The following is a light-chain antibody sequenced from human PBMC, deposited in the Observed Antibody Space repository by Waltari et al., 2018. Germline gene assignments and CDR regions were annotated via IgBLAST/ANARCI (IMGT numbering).Light chain of an antibody. CDR2: EAS. V-gene: IGKV3-11*01. CDR3: QQRSTWPLT. Sequence: EIVLTQSPATLSLSPGERATLSCRASQSVSSYLAWYQQKPGQAPSLLIYEASDRATGIPAGFSGSGAGTEFTLTISSLEPEDFAVYYCQQRSTWPLTFGGGTKVEIK. CDR1: QSVSSY. J-gene: IGKJ4*01.